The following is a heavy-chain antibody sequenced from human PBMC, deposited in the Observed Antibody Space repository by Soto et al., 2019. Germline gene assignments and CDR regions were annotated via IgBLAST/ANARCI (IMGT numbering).Heavy chain of an antibody. CDR1: GGSISSSSYY. D-gene: IGHD3-10*01. J-gene: IGHJ6*02. V-gene: IGHV4-39*01. CDR2: IYYSGST. Sequence: QLQLQESGPGLVKPSETLSLTCTVSGGSISSSSYYWGWIRQPPGKGLEWIGSIYYSGSTYYNPSLKSRVTISVDTSKNQFSLKLSSVTAADTAVYYCARQRGKGSGSYYGGYYYYGMDVWGQGTTVTVSS. CDR3: ARQRGKGSGSYYGGYYYYGMDV.